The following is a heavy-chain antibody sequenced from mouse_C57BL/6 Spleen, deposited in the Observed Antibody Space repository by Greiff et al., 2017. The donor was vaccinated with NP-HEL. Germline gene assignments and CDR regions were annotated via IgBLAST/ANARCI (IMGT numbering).Heavy chain of an antibody. CDR3: ARGGFTRDYYAMDY. V-gene: IGHV5-4*03. CDR1: GFTFSSYA. J-gene: IGHJ4*01. D-gene: IGHD3-1*01. Sequence: EVMLVESGGGLVKPGGSLKLSCAASGFTFSSYAMSWVRQTPEKRLEWVATISDGGSYTYYPDNVKGRFTISRDNAKNNLYLQMSHLKSEDTAMYYCARGGFTRDYYAMDYWGQGTSVTVSS. CDR2: ISDGGSYT.